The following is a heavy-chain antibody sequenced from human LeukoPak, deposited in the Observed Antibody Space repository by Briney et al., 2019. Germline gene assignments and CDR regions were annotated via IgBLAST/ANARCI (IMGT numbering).Heavy chain of an antibody. V-gene: IGHV3-30-3*01. CDR1: GFTFSSYA. Sequence: GRSLRLSCAASGFTFSSYAMHWVRQAPGKGLEWVAVISYDGSNKYYADFVKGRFTISRDNSKNTLYLQMNSLRAEDTAVYYCTTALNYFHSSGYPVWGQGTLVTVSS. D-gene: IGHD3-22*01. CDR3: TTALNYFHSSGYPV. J-gene: IGHJ4*02. CDR2: ISYDGSNK.